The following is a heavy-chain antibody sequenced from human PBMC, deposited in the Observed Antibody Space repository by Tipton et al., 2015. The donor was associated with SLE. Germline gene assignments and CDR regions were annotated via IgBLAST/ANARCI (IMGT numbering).Heavy chain of an antibody. J-gene: IGHJ3*02. D-gene: IGHD3-22*01. CDR3: ARVFPYDSSPSRVLGPFDI. CDR2: IYTSGST. CDR1: GGSFSGYY. Sequence: TLSLTCAVYGGSFSGYYWSWIRQPAGKGLEWIGRIYTSGSTNYNPSLKSRVTISVDTSKNQFSLKLSSVTAADTAVYYCARVFPYDSSPSRVLGPFDIWGQGTMVTVSS. V-gene: IGHV4-59*10.